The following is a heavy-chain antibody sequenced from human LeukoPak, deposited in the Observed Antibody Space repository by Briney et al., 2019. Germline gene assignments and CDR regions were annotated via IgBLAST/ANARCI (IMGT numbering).Heavy chain of an antibody. V-gene: IGHV1-69*05. CDR1: GGTFSSYA. CDR3: ARDLRGYSYGYSWFDP. D-gene: IGHD5-18*01. J-gene: IGHJ5*02. Sequence: SVKVSCKASGGTFSSYAISWVRQAPGQGPEWMGRIIPVFGTANYAQKFQGRVTITTDESTSTAYMELSSLRSEDTAVYYCARDLRGYSYGYSWFDPWGQGTLVTVSS. CDR2: IIPVFGTA.